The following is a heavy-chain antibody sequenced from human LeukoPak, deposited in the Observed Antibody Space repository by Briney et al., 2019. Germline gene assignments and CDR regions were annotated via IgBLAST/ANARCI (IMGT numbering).Heavy chain of an antibody. V-gene: IGHV3-74*01. J-gene: IGHJ6*02. D-gene: IGHD3-9*01. CDR3: ARAGYDILTGWGGDYYYYGMDV. CDR2: INSDGSST. Sequence: QPGGSLRLSCAASGFTFSSYWMHWVRQAPGKGLVWVSRINSDGSSTSYAYSVKGRFTISRDNAKNTLYLQMNSLRAEDTAVYYCARAGYDILTGWGGDYYYYGMDVWGQGTTVTVSS. CDR1: GFTFSSYW.